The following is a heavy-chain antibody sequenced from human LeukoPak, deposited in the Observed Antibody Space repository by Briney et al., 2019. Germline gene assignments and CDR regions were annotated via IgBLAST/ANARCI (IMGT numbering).Heavy chain of an antibody. Sequence: PSETLSLTCTVSGGSISSYYWSWIRQPPGKGLEWIGYVYYSGSTNYNPSLKSRVTISVDTSKNQFSLKLSSVTAADTAVYYCARDRGSGSYSLGYYYMDVWGKGTTVTISS. CDR2: VYYSGST. D-gene: IGHD3-10*01. CDR1: GGSISSYY. J-gene: IGHJ6*03. V-gene: IGHV4-59*01. CDR3: ARDRGSGSYSLGYYYMDV.